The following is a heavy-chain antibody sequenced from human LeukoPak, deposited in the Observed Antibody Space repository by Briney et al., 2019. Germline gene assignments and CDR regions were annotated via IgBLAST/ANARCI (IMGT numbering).Heavy chain of an antibody. CDR1: GYTFTSYY. J-gene: IGHJ5*02. D-gene: IGHD3-22*01. V-gene: IGHV1-46*01. CDR3: ARDCGYYYDSSGYGWFDP. CDR2: INPSGGST. Sequence: GASVKVSCKASGYTFTSYYMHWVRQAPGQGLEWMGIINPSGGSTSYAQKFQGRVTMTRNTSTSTVYMELSSLRSEDTAVYYCARDCGYYYDSSGYGWFDPWGQGTLVTVSS.